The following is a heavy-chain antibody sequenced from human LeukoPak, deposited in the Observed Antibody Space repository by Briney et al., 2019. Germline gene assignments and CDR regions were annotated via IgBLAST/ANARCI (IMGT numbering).Heavy chain of an antibody. CDR3: ARFCSGGSCYGP. V-gene: IGHV1-2*02. J-gene: IGHJ5*02. CDR1: GDTFTGYY. Sequence: GASEKVSCKASGDTFTGYYIHWVRQAPGQGLEWMGWINPNSGDTNYAQEFQGRVTMTRDTSISTAYMELSRLRSDDTAVYYCARFCSGGSCYGPWGQGTLVTVSS. CDR2: INPNSGDT. D-gene: IGHD2-15*01.